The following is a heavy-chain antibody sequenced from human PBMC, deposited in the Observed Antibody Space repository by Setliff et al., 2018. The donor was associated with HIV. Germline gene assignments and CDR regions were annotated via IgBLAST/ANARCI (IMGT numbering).Heavy chain of an antibody. Sequence: PGGSLRLSCAASGFTFSDHYMDWVRQAPGKGLEWVGRSRNKANSYTTEYAASVKGRFTISRDASKNSLYLQMNSLKTEDTAVYYCARDKYYNFWSGYYGGYNFYYMDVWGEGTTVTVSS. V-gene: IGHV3-72*01. CDR3: ARDKYYNFWSGYYGGYNFYYMDV. CDR2: SRNKANSYTT. D-gene: IGHD3-3*01. CDR1: GFTFSDHY. J-gene: IGHJ6*03.